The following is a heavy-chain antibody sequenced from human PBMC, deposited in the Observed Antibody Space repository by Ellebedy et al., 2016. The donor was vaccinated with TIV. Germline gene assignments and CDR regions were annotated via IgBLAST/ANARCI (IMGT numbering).Heavy chain of an antibody. D-gene: IGHD4-17*01. V-gene: IGHV1-2*02. CDR1: GYSFTDYF. CDR3: ARASYVDSGAGDY. Sequence: AASVKVSCKASGYSFTDYFMHWVRQAPGQGLEWMGRINSGGTKYAQGFKGRVTMTRDTSISTAYMELTRLRPDDTAVYDCARASYVDSGAGDYWGQGTLVTVSS. CDR2: INSGGT. J-gene: IGHJ4*02.